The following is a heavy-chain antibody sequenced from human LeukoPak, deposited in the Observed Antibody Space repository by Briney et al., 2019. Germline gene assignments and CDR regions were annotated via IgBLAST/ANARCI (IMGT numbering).Heavy chain of an antibody. CDR3: ARVNVCPRCHFDY. CDR2: ISYDGSNK. D-gene: IGHD3-16*01. J-gene: IGHJ4*02. Sequence: PGGSLRLSCAASGFTFSSYAMHWVRQAPGRGLEWVAVISYDGSNKYYADSVKGRLTISRDNSKNTLYLQMNSLRAEDTAVYYCARVNVCPRCHFDYWGQGTLVTVSS. CDR1: GFTFSSYA. V-gene: IGHV3-30-3*01.